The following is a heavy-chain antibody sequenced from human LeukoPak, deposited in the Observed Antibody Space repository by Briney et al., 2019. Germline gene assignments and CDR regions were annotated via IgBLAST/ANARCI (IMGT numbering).Heavy chain of an antibody. Sequence: SQTLSLTCAISGDSVSSNSAAWNWIRQSPSRGLEWLGRTYYRSKWYNDYAVSVKSRITINPDTSKNQFSLQLNSVTPEDTAVYYCARSGSYFDAWPAGFDPWGQGTLVTVSS. V-gene: IGHV6-1*01. CDR2: TYYRSKWYN. CDR3: ARSGSYFDAWPAGFDP. D-gene: IGHD1-26*01. CDR1: GDSVSSNSAA. J-gene: IGHJ5*02.